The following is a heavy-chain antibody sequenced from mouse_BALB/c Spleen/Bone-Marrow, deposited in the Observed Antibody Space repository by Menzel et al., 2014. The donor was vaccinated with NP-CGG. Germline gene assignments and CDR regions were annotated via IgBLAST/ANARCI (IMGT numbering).Heavy chain of an antibody. V-gene: IGHV14-3*02. CDR3: AREDYGNSYAMDY. D-gene: IGHD2-1*01. J-gene: IGHJ4*01. CDR2: IDPANGNT. Sequence: VQLQQPGAELVKPGASVKLSCTASGFNIKDTYMHWVKQRPEQGLDWIGRIDPANGNTKYDPKFQGKATITADTSSNAAYLQVSSLTSEDTAVYYCAREDYGNSYAMDYWGQGTSVTVSS. CDR1: GFNIKDTY.